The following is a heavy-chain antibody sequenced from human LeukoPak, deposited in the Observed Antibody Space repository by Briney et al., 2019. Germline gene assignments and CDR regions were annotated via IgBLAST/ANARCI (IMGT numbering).Heavy chain of an antibody. Sequence: GKSLRLSCAATGFTFSNCAMHWVRQAPGKGLEWVAVISYDGSNKNYADSVKGRVTISRDNSKNTLYLQMNSLRTEDTAVYYCARGYSSSWYYFDYWGQGTLVTVSS. CDR2: ISYDGSNK. CDR1: GFTFSNCA. V-gene: IGHV3-30-3*01. CDR3: ARGYSSSWYYFDY. J-gene: IGHJ4*02. D-gene: IGHD6-13*01.